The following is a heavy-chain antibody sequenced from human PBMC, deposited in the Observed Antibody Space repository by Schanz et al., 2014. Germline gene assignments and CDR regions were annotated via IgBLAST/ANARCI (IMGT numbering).Heavy chain of an antibody. CDR2: ISSSSSTI. D-gene: IGHD3-22*01. Sequence: EVQLVESGGGWVQPGGSLRLSCAASGFSFSRYSMNWVRQAPGKGLEWISYISSSSSTIYHADSVKGRFTISRDNAKNSLYLQMNSLRAEDTAVYYCVSVYDSSGYVSFNYWGQGTLVTVSS. J-gene: IGHJ4*02. V-gene: IGHV3-48*01. CDR1: GFSFSRYS. CDR3: VSVYDSSGYVSFNY.